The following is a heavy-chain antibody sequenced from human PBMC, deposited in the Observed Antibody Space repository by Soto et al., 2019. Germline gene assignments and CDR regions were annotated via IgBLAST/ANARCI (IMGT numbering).Heavy chain of an antibody. Sequence: GASVKVSCKASGYTFTSYGIHWVRQAPGQRLEWMGWINAANGDTKYSPKFQGRVTITRDTSASTAYMELSSLRSEDTAVYYCVRRHVSATGIDWFDPWVPETLLVTVSS. V-gene: IGHV1-3*01. CDR2: INAANGDT. D-gene: IGHD6-13*01. CDR1: GYTFTSYG. J-gene: IGHJ5*02. CDR3: VRRHVSATGIDWFDP.